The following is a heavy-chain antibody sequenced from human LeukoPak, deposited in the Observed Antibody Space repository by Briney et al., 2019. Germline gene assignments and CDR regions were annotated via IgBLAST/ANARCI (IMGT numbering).Heavy chain of an antibody. J-gene: IGHJ3*02. CDR3: TGGPRSGAFDI. D-gene: IGHD4-17*01. CDR1: GFTFGDYA. CDR2: IRSKAYGGTT. Sequence: GGSLRLSCTASGFTFGDYAMSWFRQAPGKGLEWVGFIRSKAYGGTTEYAASVKGRFTISRDDSKSIAYLQMNSLKTEDTAVYYCTGGPRSGAFDIWGQGTMVTVSS. V-gene: IGHV3-49*03.